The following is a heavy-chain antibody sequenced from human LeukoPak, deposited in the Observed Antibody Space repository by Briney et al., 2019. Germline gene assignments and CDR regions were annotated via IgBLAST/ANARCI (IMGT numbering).Heavy chain of an antibody. CDR1: GFTFDDYG. Sequence: GGSLRLSCAASGFTFDDYGMSWVRQAPGKGLEWVSGINWNGGSTGYADSVKGRFTISRDNAKNSLYLQMNSLRAEDTALYYCARDLTTGWDRYYFDYWGQGTPVTVSS. CDR2: INWNGGST. D-gene: IGHD3-22*01. V-gene: IGHV3-20*04. CDR3: ARDLTTGWDRYYFDY. J-gene: IGHJ4*02.